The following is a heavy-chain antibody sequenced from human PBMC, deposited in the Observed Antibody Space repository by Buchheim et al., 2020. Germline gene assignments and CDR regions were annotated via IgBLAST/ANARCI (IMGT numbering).Heavy chain of an antibody. CDR1: GFTFSSYA. D-gene: IGHD6-19*01. J-gene: IGHJ4*02. Sequence: QVQLVESGGGVVQPGRSLRLSCAASGFTFSSYAMHWVRQAPGKGLEWVAVISYDGSNKYYADSVKGGFTISRDNSKNTLYLQMNSLRAEDTAVYYCAGRSSGWYIADYWGQGTL. V-gene: IGHV3-30-3*01. CDR2: ISYDGSNK. CDR3: AGRSSGWYIADY.